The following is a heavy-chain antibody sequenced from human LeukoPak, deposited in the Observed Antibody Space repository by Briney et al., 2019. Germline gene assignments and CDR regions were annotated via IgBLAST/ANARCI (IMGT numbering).Heavy chain of an antibody. J-gene: IGHJ4*02. D-gene: IGHD4-17*01. V-gene: IGHV3-23*01. Sequence: PGGSLRLSCAASGYTFSSYALSWVRQAPGKGLEWVWAVSGSGGSTYYADSVKGRHTISRDNSENTLYQQKNSLRGEDTAVYYCAKYRVDGDYFTENDYWGQGTLVTVSS. CDR1: GYTFSSYA. CDR2: VSGSGGST. CDR3: AKYRVDGDYFTENDY.